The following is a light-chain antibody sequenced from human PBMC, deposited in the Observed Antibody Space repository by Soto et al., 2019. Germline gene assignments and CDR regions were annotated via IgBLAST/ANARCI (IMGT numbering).Light chain of an antibody. V-gene: IGLV2-14*01. CDR3: SSYRSSSTFVV. J-gene: IGLJ2*01. Sequence: QSALTQPASVSGSPGQSITISCTGTSSDVGGYNYVSWYQQHPDKAPKLMIYDVTNRPSGVSNRFSGSKSGNTASLTISGLQAEDEADYYCSSYRSSSTFVVFGGGTKLTVL. CDR1: SSDVGGYNY. CDR2: DVT.